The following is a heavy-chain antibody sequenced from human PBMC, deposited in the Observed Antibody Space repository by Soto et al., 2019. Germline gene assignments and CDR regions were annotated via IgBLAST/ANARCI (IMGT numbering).Heavy chain of an antibody. D-gene: IGHD3-9*01. J-gene: IGHJ4*02. CDR2: IYYRGNA. CDR3: ARLEGLATTAYYFDF. CDR1: DDSINSDKYY. V-gene: IGHV4-39*01. Sequence: SETLSLTCSVSDDSINSDKYYWGWIRQPPGKGLEWIGSIYYRGNAYYNPSLQTRVTISLDKSKSQFSLKLNSVTAADSAVYFCARLEGLATTAYYFDFWGPGALVTVPQ.